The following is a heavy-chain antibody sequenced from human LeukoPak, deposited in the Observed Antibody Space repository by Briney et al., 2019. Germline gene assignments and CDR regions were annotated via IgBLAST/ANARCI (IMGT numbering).Heavy chain of an antibody. CDR2: FDPEDGET. CDR1: GYTLTELS. Sequence: ASVKVSCKVSGYTLTELSMHWVRQAPGKGLEWMGGFDPEDGETIYAQKFQGRVTMTEDTSTDTAYMELSSPRSEDTAVYCCATVWELPEGGHYFDYWGQGTLVTVSS. CDR3: ATVWELPEGGHYFDY. V-gene: IGHV1-24*01. J-gene: IGHJ4*02. D-gene: IGHD1-26*01.